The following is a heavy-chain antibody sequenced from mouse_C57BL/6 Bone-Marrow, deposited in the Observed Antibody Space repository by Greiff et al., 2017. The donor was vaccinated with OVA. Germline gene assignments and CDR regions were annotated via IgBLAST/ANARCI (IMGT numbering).Heavy chain of an antibody. CDR2: IDPSDSYT. J-gene: IGHJ1*03. V-gene: IGHV1-59*01. Sequence: QVQLKQPGAELVRPGTSVKLSCKASGYTFTSYWMHWVKQRPGQGLEWIGVIDPSDSYTNYNQKFKGKATLTVDTSSSTAYMQLSSLTSEDSAVYYCARSYYYGSSYNWYFDVWGTGTTVTVSS. D-gene: IGHD1-1*01. CDR3: ARSYYYGSSYNWYFDV. CDR1: GYTFTSYW.